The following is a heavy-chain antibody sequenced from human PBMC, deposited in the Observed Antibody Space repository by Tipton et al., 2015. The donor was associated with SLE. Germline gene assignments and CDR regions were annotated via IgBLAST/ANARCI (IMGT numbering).Heavy chain of an antibody. Sequence: TLSLTCAVYGGSFSGYYWSWIRQPAGKGLEWIGYIYTSGSTNYNPSLKSRVTISVDTSKNQFSLKLSSVTAADTAVYYCARFLIVVAEFDYWGQGTLVTVSS. CDR2: IYTSGST. V-gene: IGHV4-59*10. CDR1: GGSFSGYY. D-gene: IGHD3-22*01. CDR3: ARFLIVVAEFDY. J-gene: IGHJ4*02.